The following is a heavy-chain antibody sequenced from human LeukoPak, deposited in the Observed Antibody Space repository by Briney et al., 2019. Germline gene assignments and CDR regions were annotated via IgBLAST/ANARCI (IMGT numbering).Heavy chain of an antibody. Sequence: GRSLRLSCAASGFTFDDYAMHWVRQAPGKGLEWVSGISWNSGSIGYADSVKGRFTISRDNAKNSLYLQMNSLRAEDTALYYCAKAIKTAAVISPFDYWGQGTLVTVSS. V-gene: IGHV3-9*01. CDR3: AKAIKTAAVISPFDY. J-gene: IGHJ4*02. CDR2: ISWNSGSI. CDR1: GFTFDDYA. D-gene: IGHD2-2*01.